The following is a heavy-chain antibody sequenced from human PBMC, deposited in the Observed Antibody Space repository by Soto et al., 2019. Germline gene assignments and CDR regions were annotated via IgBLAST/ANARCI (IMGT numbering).Heavy chain of an antibody. V-gene: IGHV4-59*08. D-gene: IGHD3-10*01. CDR1: GGSISSYY. CDR2: IYYSGST. Sequence: SETLSLTCTVSGGSISSYYWSWIRQPPGKGLEWIGYIYYSGSTNYNPSLKSRITISVDTSKNQFSLKLSSVTAADTAVYYCARLVTMVRGAKGLDAFDIWGQGTMVTVSS. CDR3: ARLVTMVRGAKGLDAFDI. J-gene: IGHJ3*02.